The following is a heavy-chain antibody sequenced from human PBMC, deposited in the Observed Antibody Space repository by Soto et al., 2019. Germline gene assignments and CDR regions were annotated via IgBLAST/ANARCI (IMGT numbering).Heavy chain of an antibody. CDR1: GGTFSSYS. D-gene: IGHD1-26*01. Sequence: QVQLVQSGAEVKKPGSSVMVSCKASGGTFSSYSINWVRQAPGQGLEWMGEIIPIFGTANYAQKFQGRVTITADESTSTAYMELSSLRSEDTAVYYCVRDGGRNSGGIDYWGQGTLVTVSS. V-gene: IGHV1-69*01. CDR2: IIPIFGTA. CDR3: VRDGGRNSGGIDY. J-gene: IGHJ4*02.